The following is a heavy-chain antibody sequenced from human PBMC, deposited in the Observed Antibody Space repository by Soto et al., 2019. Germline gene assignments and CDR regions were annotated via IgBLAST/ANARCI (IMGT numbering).Heavy chain of an antibody. CDR2: INAGNGNT. J-gene: IGHJ4*02. D-gene: IGHD1-20*01. V-gene: IGHV1-3*01. CDR3: ARDAGELGYNDY. Sequence: ASVKVSCKASGYTFTSYAMHWVRQAPGQRLEWMGWINAGNGNTKYSQKFQGRVTITRDTSASTAYMELSSLRSEDTAVYYCARDAGELGYNDYWGQGTLVTVSS. CDR1: GYTFTSYA.